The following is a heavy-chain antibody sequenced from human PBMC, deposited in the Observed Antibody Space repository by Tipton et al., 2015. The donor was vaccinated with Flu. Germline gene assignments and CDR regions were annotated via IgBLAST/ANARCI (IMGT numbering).Heavy chain of an antibody. V-gene: IGHV3-7*01. CDR1: GFTFSSYW. Sequence: SLRLSCAASGFTFSSYWMHWVRQAPGKGLEWVANIKQDGNEKYYVDSVKGRFTISRDNAKNSLYLQMNSLRPEDTAVYYCVRGIASAASTWGQGTMVTVSS. CDR2: IKQDGNEK. CDR3: VRGIASAAST. J-gene: IGHJ3*01. D-gene: IGHD6-13*01.